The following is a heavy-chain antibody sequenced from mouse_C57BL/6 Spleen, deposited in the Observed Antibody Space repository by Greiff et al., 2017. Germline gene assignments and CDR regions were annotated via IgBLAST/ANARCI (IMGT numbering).Heavy chain of an antibody. D-gene: IGHD1-1*01. Sequence: VQLQQSGPELVKPGASVKISCKASGYAFSSSWMNWVKQRPGKGLEWIGRIYPGDGDTNYNGKFKGKATLTADKTSSTAYMPLSSLTSADSAVXFCARGGLFPDYWGQGTTLTVSS. V-gene: IGHV1-82*01. CDR3: ARGGLFPDY. CDR1: GYAFSSSW. CDR2: IYPGDGDT. J-gene: IGHJ2*01.